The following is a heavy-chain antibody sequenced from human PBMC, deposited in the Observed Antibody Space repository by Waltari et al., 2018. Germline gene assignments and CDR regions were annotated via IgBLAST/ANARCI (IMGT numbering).Heavy chain of an antibody. CDR1: GGSHSRGDYS. CDR3: ARDTAFSLKLSWFDP. V-gene: IGHV4-30-4*01. D-gene: IGHD5-18*01. Sequence: QVQLQESGPGLVKPSQTLSLTCTVSGGSHSRGDYSWSWIRPPPGKGLEWIGYIYYSGSTYYNPSLKSRVTISVDTSKNQFSLKLSSVTAADTAVYYCARDTAFSLKLSWFDPWGQGTLVTVSS. J-gene: IGHJ5*02. CDR2: IYYSGST.